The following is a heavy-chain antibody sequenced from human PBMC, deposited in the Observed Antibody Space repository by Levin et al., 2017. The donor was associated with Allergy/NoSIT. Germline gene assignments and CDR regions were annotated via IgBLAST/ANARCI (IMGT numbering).Heavy chain of an antibody. Sequence: GESLKISCKASGYTFSTHGVSWARRAPGQGLEWMGWISAYTGNTNYAQKFQDRVTMTTDTSTSTAYMELRSLRSDDTAVYYCASYGDLRFDYWGQGTLVTVSS. V-gene: IGHV1-18*01. CDR1: GYTFSTHG. CDR3: ASYGDLRFDY. D-gene: IGHD4-17*01. CDR2: ISAYTGNT. J-gene: IGHJ4*02.